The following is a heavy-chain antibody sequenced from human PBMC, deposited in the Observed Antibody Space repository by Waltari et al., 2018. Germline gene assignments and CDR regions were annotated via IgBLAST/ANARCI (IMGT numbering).Heavy chain of an antibody. CDR1: GYTFTGYY. D-gene: IGHD3-22*01. V-gene: IGHV1-2*06. CDR3: ARGSYYDSSGYSLNWFDP. CDR2: INPDSGGT. J-gene: IGHJ5*02. Sequence: QVQLVQSGAEVKKPGASVKVSCKASGYTFTGYYMHWVRQAPGQGLEWRGRINPDSGGTNYAQKFQGRVTMTRDTSISTAYMELSRLRSDYTAVYYCARGSYYDSSGYSLNWFDPWGQGTLVTVSS.